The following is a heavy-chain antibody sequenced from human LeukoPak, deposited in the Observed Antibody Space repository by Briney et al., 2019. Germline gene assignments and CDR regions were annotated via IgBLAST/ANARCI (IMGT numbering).Heavy chain of an antibody. CDR1: GGSFSGYY. J-gene: IGHJ4*02. CDR2: INQTGST. D-gene: IGHD6-19*01. V-gene: IGHV4-34*01. Sequence: TETLSLTCAVYGGSFSGYYWSWIRHPPGKGLEWFGEINQTGSTNYNPSLKSRVPISVDTSKNQLSLKLSSVTAADTAVYYCARRRVSGYSSGWYSGPEDYWGQGTLVTVSS. CDR3: ARRRVSGYSSGWYSGPEDY.